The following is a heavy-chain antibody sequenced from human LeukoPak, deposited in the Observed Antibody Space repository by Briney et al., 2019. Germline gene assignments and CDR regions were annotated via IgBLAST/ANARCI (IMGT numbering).Heavy chain of an antibody. V-gene: IGHV1-18*01. CDR3: ARFRYSSSWRSGEY. Sequence: ASVKLSCKASGYTFTSYGISWVRQAPGQGLEWMGWISAYNGNTNYAQKLQGRVTMTTDTSTSTAYMELRSLRSDDTAVYYCARFRYSSSWRSGEYWGQGTLVTVSS. D-gene: IGHD6-13*01. J-gene: IGHJ4*02. CDR1: GYTFTSYG. CDR2: ISAYNGNT.